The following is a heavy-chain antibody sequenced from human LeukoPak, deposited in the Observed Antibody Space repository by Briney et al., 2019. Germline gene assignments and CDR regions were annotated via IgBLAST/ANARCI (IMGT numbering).Heavy chain of an antibody. CDR2: IYYSGST. CDR1: GGSISSYY. CDR3: VGNKDYFDY. D-gene: IGHD7-27*01. Sequence: SETLSLTCTVSGGSISSYYWSWIRQPPGKGLEWIGYIYYSGSTYYNPSLKSRVTISVDTSKNQFSLKLSSVTAADTAVYYCVGNKDYFDYWGQGTLVTVSS. V-gene: IGHV4-59*08. J-gene: IGHJ4*02.